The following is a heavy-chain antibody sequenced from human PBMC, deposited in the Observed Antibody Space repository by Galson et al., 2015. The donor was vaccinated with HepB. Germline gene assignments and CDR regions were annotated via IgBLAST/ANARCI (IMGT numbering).Heavy chain of an antibody. CDR3: VKDADQYGSGSYYPTYFDY. D-gene: IGHD3-10*01. CDR1: GFTFSSYA. J-gene: IGHJ4*02. CDR2: ISSNGGST. V-gene: IGHV3-64D*06. Sequence: SLRLSCAASGFTFSSYAMHWVRQAPGKGLEYVSAISSNGGSTYYADSVKGRFTISRDNSKNTLYLQMSGLRAEDTAVYYCVKDADQYGSGSYYPTYFDYWGQGTLVTVSS.